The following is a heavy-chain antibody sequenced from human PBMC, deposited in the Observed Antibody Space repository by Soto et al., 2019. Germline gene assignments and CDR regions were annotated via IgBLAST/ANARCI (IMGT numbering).Heavy chain of an antibody. V-gene: IGHV3-21*01. Sequence: EVQLVESGGGLVKPGGSLRLSCAASGFTFSTYTMNWVRQAPGKGLEWVSSISSSSSYRYYADSVKGRFTISRDNAKKSLYLQMNGLRAEDTAVYYWARARGYYDCSGYDYPFYYYYYGMDVWGQGTTVTVSS. CDR1: GFTFSTYT. CDR3: ARARGYYDCSGYDYPFYYYYYGMDV. D-gene: IGHD3-22*01. CDR2: ISSSSSYR. J-gene: IGHJ6*02.